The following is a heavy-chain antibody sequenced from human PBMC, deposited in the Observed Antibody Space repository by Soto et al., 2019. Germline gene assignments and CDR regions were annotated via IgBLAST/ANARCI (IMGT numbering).Heavy chain of an antibody. D-gene: IGHD2-2*01. V-gene: IGHV4-39*01. Sequence: SETLSLTCTVSGGSISSSSYYWGWIRQPPGKGLEWIGSIYYSGSTYYNPSLKSRVTISVDTSKNQFSLKLSSVTAADTAVYYCASTIHDPAAIWYPPSDGGTGGYWGQGTLVTVSS. CDR2: IYYSGST. CDR3: ASTIHDPAAIWYPPSDGGTGGY. J-gene: IGHJ4*02. CDR1: GGSISSSSYY.